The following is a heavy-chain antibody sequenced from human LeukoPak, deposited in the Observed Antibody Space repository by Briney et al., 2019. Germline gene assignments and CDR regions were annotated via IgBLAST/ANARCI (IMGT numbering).Heavy chain of an antibody. CDR2: IAYDGSDK. Sequence: GRSLRLCCAASGFSFSTYAMHWVRQAPGKGLEWVAVIAYDGSDKYYADSVKGRFTISRDNSKNTLYLQMNSLRAEDMAVYYCARRRITGTTPDGSDIWGQGTMVTVSS. D-gene: IGHD1-7*01. CDR1: GFSFSTYA. V-gene: IGHV3-30*04. CDR3: ARRRITGTTPDGSDI. J-gene: IGHJ3*02.